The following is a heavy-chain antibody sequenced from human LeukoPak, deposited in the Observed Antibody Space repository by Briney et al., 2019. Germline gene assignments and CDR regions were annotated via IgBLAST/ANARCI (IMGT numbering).Heavy chain of an antibody. CDR3: ARGSPAALDRYYYYYYMDV. V-gene: IGHV4-39*07. J-gene: IGHJ6*03. D-gene: IGHD2-2*01. CDR1: GGSISSGDYY. Sequence: SETLSLTCTVSGGSISSGDYYWSWIRQPPGKGLEWIGSIYYSGSTYYNPSLKSRVTISVDTSKNQFSLKLSSVTAADTAVYYCARGSPAALDRYYYYYYMDVWGKGTTVTVSS. CDR2: IYYSGST.